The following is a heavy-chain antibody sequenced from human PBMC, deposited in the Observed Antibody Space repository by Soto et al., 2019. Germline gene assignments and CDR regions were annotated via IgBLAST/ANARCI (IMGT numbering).Heavy chain of an antibody. CDR1: SGSITSSNW. V-gene: IGHV4-4*02. CDR2: IYHSGST. J-gene: IGHJ4*02. Sequence: QVRLQESGPGLVKPSGTLSLTCAVSSGSITSSNWWSWVRQPPGKGLEWIGEIYHSGSTNYNPSLKSRVTISVDKSKNVFSLKLSSVTAADTAMYYCAGGAVAGTSPAYWGQGTLVTVSS. CDR3: AGGAVAGTSPAY. D-gene: IGHD6-19*01.